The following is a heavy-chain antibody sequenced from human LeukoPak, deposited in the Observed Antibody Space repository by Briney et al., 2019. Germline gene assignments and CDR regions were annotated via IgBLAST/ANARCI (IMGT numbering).Heavy chain of an antibody. D-gene: IGHD5-18*01. CDR1: GFTFSSYS. J-gene: IGHJ4*02. CDR2: ISSSSTI. CDR3: ARDERGGYSYGLGFDY. Sequence: GGSLGLSCAASGFTFSSYSMNWVRQAPGKGLEWVSYISSSSTIYYADSVKGRFTISRDNAKNSLYLQMNSLRAEDTAVYYCARDERGGYSYGLGFDYWGQGTLVTVSS. V-gene: IGHV3-48*04.